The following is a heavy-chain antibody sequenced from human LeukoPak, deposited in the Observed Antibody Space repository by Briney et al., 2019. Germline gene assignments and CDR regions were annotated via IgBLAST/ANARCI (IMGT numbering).Heavy chain of an antibody. CDR3: AKVVVTTLVSDGMDV. Sequence: GGSLRLSCAASGFTFDDYAMHWVRQAPGKGLEWVSLISGDGGSTYYADSVKGRFTISRDNSKNSLYLQMSSLRTEDTALYYCAKVVVTTLVSDGMDVWGQGTTVTVSS. CDR2: ISGDGGST. V-gene: IGHV3-43*02. J-gene: IGHJ6*02. CDR1: GFTFDDYA. D-gene: IGHD4-23*01.